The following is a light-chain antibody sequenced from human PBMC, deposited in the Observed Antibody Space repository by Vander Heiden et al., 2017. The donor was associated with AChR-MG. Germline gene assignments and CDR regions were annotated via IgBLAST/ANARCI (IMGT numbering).Light chain of an antibody. Sequence: IQMTQSPSSLSASVGDRVTITCRASQSISSYLNWYQQKPGKDPKLLIYAASSLQSGVPPRFSGSRSGTDFTLTISSLQPEDFATYYCQQNDSTHPVTFGGGTKVEIK. V-gene: IGKV1-39*01. CDR3: QQNDSTHPVT. J-gene: IGKJ4*01. CDR2: AAS. CDR1: QSISSY.